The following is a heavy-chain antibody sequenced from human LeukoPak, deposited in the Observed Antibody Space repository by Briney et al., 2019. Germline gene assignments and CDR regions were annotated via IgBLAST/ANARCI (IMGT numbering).Heavy chain of an antibody. CDR2: ISSSSSYT. Sequence: PGGSLRLSCAASGFTFSDYYMSWIRQAPGKGLEWVSYISSSSSYTNYADSVKGRFTISRDNAKNSLYLQMNSLRAEDTAVYYCATSRYYYDSSGYYYPDYWGQGTLVTVSS. CDR1: GFTFSDYY. D-gene: IGHD3-22*01. CDR3: ATSRYYYDSSGYYYPDY. J-gene: IGHJ4*02. V-gene: IGHV3-11*03.